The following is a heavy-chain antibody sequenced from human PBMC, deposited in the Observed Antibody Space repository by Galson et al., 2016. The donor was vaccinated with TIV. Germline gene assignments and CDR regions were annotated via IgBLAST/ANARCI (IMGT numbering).Heavy chain of an antibody. J-gene: IGHJ2*01. D-gene: IGHD5-24*01. CDR2: INPNSGGT. CDR1: GYTFTGYF. CDR3: ARAPTLIAATIYWYFDL. V-gene: IGHV1-2*02. Sequence: SVKVSCKASGYTFTGYFMHWARQAPGQGLEWMGWINPNSGGTNYAQKFQGRVTMTRDMSISTAYMELSSLISDDTAMYFCARAPTLIAATIYWYFDLWGRGTLVTVSS.